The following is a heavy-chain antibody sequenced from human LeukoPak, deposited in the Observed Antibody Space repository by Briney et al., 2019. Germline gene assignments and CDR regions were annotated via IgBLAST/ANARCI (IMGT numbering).Heavy chain of an antibody. D-gene: IGHD3-22*01. CDR3: AREQGYYDSSGYYYDY. Sequence: SETLSLTCAVYGGSFSGYYWSWIRQPPGKGLEWIGEINHSGSTNYNPSLKSRVTISADTSKNQFSLKLSSVTAADTAVYYCAREQGYYDSSGYYYDYWGQGTLVTVSS. CDR1: GGSFSGYY. J-gene: IGHJ4*02. CDR2: INHSGST. V-gene: IGHV4-34*01.